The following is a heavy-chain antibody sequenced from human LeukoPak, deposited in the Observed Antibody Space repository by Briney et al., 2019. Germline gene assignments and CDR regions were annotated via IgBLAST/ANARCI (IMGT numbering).Heavy chain of an antibody. CDR1: GFTVSSNY. CDR2: IYSGGST. D-gene: IGHD4-11*01. J-gene: IGHJ6*02. V-gene: IGHV3-53*01. CDR3: ARDLMTSDYGMDV. Sequence: GGSLRLSCVASGFTVSSNYMSWVRQAPGKGLEWVSVIYSGGSTYYADSVKGRFTISRDNSKNTLYLQMNSLRAEDTAVYYCARDLMTSDYGMDVWGQGTTVTVSS.